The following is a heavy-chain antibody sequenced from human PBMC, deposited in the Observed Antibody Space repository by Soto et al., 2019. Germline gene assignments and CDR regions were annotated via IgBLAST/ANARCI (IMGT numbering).Heavy chain of an antibody. CDR2: ISYTGSNK. CDR3: AKDLGSGKPYYYYAMDI. CDR1: GFIFSKYG. J-gene: IGHJ6*02. Sequence: PVGSLRLSCAASGFIFSKYGMHCVRQAPGKGLEWVAVISYTGSNKYYAKSVKGRFIISRDKYENTLYRQMNSLRDEDTALYYCAKDLGSGKPYYYYAMDIWGQGTTVTVSS. D-gene: IGHD3-10*01. V-gene: IGHV3-30*18.